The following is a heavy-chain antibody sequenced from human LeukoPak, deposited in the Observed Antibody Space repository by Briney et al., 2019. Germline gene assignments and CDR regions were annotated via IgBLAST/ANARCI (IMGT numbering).Heavy chain of an antibody. CDR1: GFTFSSYD. V-gene: IGHV3-13*01. D-gene: IGHD3-10*01. CDR3: AKESSLLRGPLVIYYFDF. J-gene: IGHJ4*02. CDR2: IGTAGEI. Sequence: PGGSLRLSCAASGFTFSSYDIHWVRQATGKGLEWVSGIGTAGEIYYPGSVKGRFTISRENAKNSLYLQMNSLRAEDTAVYYCAKESSLLRGPLVIYYFDFWGQGTLVTVSS.